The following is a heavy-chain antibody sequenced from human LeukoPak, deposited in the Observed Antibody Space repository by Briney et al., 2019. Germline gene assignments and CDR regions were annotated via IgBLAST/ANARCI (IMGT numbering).Heavy chain of an antibody. D-gene: IGHD1-26*01. CDR1: GGTFSSYA. V-gene: IGHV1-69*04. CDR3: ARSGGGATDGSADY. CDR2: IIPILGIA. Sequence: ASVNVSCKASGGTFSSYAISWVRQAAGQGLEWMGRIIPILGIANYAQKFQGRVTITADKSTSTAYMELSSLRSEDTAVYYCARSGGGATDGSADYWGQGTLVTVSS. J-gene: IGHJ4*02.